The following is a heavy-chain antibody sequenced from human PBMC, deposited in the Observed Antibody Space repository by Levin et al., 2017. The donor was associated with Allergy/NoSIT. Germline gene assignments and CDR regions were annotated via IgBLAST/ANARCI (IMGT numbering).Heavy chain of an antibody. CDR1: GFTFGTHA. V-gene: IGHV3-30*18. J-gene: IGHJ4*02. CDR3: AKEGLNDDRYYFDL. D-gene: IGHD1-1*01. Sequence: GGSLRLSCAASGFTFGTHAMHWVRQAPGRGLEWVAIISFDGSLAFYADSVKGRFTISRDNSRNTLFLQLNSLGAEDTAVYYCAKEGLNDDRYYFDLWGQGTPVTVSS. CDR2: ISFDGSLA.